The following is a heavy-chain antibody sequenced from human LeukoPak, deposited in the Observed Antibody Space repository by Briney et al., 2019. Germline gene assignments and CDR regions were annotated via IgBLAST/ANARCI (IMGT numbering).Heavy chain of an antibody. V-gene: IGHV3-9*01. CDR2: ISWNSGTI. J-gene: IGHJ5*02. CDR3: AKDKWSGAVKFNWFDP. D-gene: IGHD6-19*01. Sequence: PGGSLRLSCAASGFTFEDYAMHGVRQAPGKGLEWVSGISWNSGTIGYADSVKGRFTISRDNAKNSLYLQMNSLRVEDTALYYCAKDKWSGAVKFNWFDPWGQGTLVTVSS. CDR1: GFTFEDYA.